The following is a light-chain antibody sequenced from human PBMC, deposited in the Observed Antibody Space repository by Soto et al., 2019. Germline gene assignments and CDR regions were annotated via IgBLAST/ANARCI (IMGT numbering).Light chain of an antibody. CDR3: MQGLQIPWT. CDR2: LGS. CDR1: QSLLHRNGHNY. V-gene: IGKV2-28*01. J-gene: IGKJ1*01. Sequence: DIVMTQSPLSLPVTPGESASIPCRSSQSLLHRNGHNYLNWYLQKPGQSPQLLIYLGSSRASGVADSFSGSGSGTYFTLKISRVEAEDVGVYYCMQGLQIPWTFGQGTKVEI.